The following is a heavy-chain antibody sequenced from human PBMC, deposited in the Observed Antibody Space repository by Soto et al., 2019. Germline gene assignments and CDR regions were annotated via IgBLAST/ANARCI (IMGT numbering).Heavy chain of an antibody. D-gene: IGHD2-21*02. J-gene: IGHJ5*02. CDR3: AGRREEAVTASEGNWFDP. V-gene: IGHV4-59*01. CDR1: GGSMSNYY. CDR2: TRNSGNT. Sequence: PSETLSLTCTVSGGSMSNYYWNWIRQPPGGGLEWIGRTRNSGNTVYNPSLKGRLTVSLDTSRHQLSLKLTSVNAADTAVYYCAGRREEAVTASEGNWFDPWGQGTLVTVSS.